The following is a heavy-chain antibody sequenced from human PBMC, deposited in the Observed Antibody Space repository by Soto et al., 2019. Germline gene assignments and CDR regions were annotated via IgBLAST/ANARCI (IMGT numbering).Heavy chain of an antibody. J-gene: IGHJ6*02. CDR1: GGSISSDSFY. Sequence: SETLSLTCTVSGGSISSDSFYWAWIRQPPGEGLEWIGIIYYSGDTYYNPSLAGRLTMSVDTSNQFSLTLRSVTAADTALYYCARNQPQRYCSGGTCRPAYGMDVCGQVTTVTVSS. V-gene: IGHV4-39*01. CDR3: ARNQPQRYCSGGTCRPAYGMDV. CDR2: IYYSGDT. D-gene: IGHD2-15*01.